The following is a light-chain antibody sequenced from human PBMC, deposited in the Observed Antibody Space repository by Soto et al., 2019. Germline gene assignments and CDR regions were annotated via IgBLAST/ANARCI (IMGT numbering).Light chain of an antibody. CDR3: QQYGSSPPT. J-gene: IGKJ1*01. Sequence: EIVLTQSPATLSVSPGERVTLSCRASQSVDINLAWYQQKPGQAPRLLIYGASSRATGIPDRFSGSGSGTDFTLTISRLEPEDFAVYYCQQYGSSPPTFGQGTKVDIK. CDR1: QSVDIN. V-gene: IGKV3-20*01. CDR2: GAS.